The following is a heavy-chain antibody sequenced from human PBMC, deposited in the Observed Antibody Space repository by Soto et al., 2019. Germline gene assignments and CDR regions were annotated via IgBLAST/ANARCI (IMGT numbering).Heavy chain of an antibody. CDR3: AREEVDCSGGSCFFSPLLDV. J-gene: IGHJ6*04. CDR1: GFTFSSYG. V-gene: IGHV3-33*01. CDR2: IWYDGSNK. Sequence: GGSLRLSCAASGFTFSSYGMHWVRQAPGKGLEWVAVIWYDGSNKYYADSVKGRFTISRENSKNTLYLQMNSLRAEDTAVYYCAREEVDCSGGSCFFSPLLDVWGKGTTVTVSS. D-gene: IGHD2-15*01.